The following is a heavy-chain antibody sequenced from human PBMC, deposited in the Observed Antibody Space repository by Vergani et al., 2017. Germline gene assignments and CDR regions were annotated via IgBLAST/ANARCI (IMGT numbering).Heavy chain of an antibody. V-gene: IGHV3-48*04. CDR1: GFTFSSYS. CDR2: ISSSSSTI. J-gene: IGHJ4*02. CDR3: AREATTGAFDY. D-gene: IGHD5-12*01. Sequence: EVQLVESGGGVVRPGGSLRLSCAASGFTFSSYSMNWVRQAPGKGLEWVSYISSSSSTIYYADSVKGRFTISRDNAKNSLYLQMNSLRAEDTAVYYCAREATTGAFDYWGQGTLVTVSS.